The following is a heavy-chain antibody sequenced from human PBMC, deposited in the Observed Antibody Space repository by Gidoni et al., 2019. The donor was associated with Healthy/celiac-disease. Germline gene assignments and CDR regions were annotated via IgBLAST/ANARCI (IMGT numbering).Heavy chain of an antibody. Sequence: EVQLLESGGGLVQPGGSLRLSCAASGFTFSRYAMSWVRQAQGKGLEWVSAISGSGGSTYYADSVKGRFTISRDNSKNTLYLQMNSLRAEDTAVYYCAKDEWLRQGYYYMDVWGKGTTVTVSS. D-gene: IGHD5-12*01. CDR3: AKDEWLRQGYYYMDV. J-gene: IGHJ6*03. CDR1: GFTFSRYA. V-gene: IGHV3-23*01. CDR2: ISGSGGST.